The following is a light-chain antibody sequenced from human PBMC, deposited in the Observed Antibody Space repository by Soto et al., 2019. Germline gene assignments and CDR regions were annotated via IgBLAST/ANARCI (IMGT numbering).Light chain of an antibody. Sequence: IQMTQSPSSSSASVGDRVTITCRASQGIRSDLGWYQQKPGEVPRLLIYNASTLQSGVPSRFSGSASGAVFTLTLSSLQPEYSATYYCLQDYNYPQTFGQVTKVEIK. V-gene: IGKV1-6*01. J-gene: IGKJ1*01. CDR1: QGIRSD. CDR3: LQDYNYPQT. CDR2: NAS.